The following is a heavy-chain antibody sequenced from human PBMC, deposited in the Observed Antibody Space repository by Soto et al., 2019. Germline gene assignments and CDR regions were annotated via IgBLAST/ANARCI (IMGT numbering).Heavy chain of an antibody. D-gene: IGHD3-3*01. V-gene: IGHV5-51*01. CDR1: GYSFTGYW. CDR2: IYPGDSDT. CDR3: ARQYYDFWSGSYTVFSCFDL. J-gene: IGHJ2*01. Sequence: GESLKISCKGSGYSFTGYWIGWVRQMPGKGLEWMGIIYPGDSDTKYSPSYQGRVTISADTSIDTAYLQWNSLEASDTAMYYCARQYYDFWSGSYTVFSCFDLWGRVTLFPVS.